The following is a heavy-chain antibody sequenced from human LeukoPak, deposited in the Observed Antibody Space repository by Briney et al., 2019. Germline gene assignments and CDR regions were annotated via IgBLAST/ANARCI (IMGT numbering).Heavy chain of an antibody. CDR3: ARTDIVVVPAAMGFDY. Sequence: GASVKVSCKASGYTFTSYGTSWVRQAPGQGLEWMGWISAYNGNTNYAQKLQGRVTMTTDTSTSTAYMELRSLRSDDTAVYYCARTDIVVVPAAMGFDYWGQGTLVTVSS. CDR2: ISAYNGNT. V-gene: IGHV1-18*01. CDR1: GYTFTSYG. J-gene: IGHJ4*02. D-gene: IGHD2-2*01.